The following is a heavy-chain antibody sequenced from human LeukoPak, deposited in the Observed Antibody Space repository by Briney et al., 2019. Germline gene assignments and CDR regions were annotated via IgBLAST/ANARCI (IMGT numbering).Heavy chain of an antibody. V-gene: IGHV1-18*01. CDR1: GYTLTSYG. D-gene: IGHD1-14*01. CDR3: ARPLLPNRWYNYYMDV. J-gene: IGHJ6*03. Sequence: GASVKVSCKASGYTLTSYGISWVRQAPGQGLEWMGWISAYNGNTSYAQKFQGRVTMTRDTSTSTVYMELSSLRSEDTAVYYCARPLLPNRWYNYYMDVWGKGTTVTVSS. CDR2: ISAYNGNT.